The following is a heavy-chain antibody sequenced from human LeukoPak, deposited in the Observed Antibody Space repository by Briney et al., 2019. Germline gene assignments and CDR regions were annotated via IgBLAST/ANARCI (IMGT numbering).Heavy chain of an antibody. CDR2: IIPIFGTA. D-gene: IGHD2-2*01. CDR1: GGTFSSYA. CDR3: ARQWCSSTSCYFDY. Sequence: SVKVSCKASGGTFSSYAISWVRQAPGQGLEWMGGIIPIFGTANYAQKFQGRVTITADESTSTAYMELSSLRSEDTAMYYCARQWCSSTSCYFDYWGQGTLVTVSS. V-gene: IGHV1-69*13. J-gene: IGHJ4*02.